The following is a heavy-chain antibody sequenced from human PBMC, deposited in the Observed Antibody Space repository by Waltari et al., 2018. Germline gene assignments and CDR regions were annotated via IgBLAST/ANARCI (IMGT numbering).Heavy chain of an antibody. V-gene: IGHV3-53*01. J-gene: IGHJ4*02. CDR1: GIVVSANY. D-gene: IGHD4-17*01. CDR2: IYSAGRT. CDR3: ARPGEGPSSH. Sequence: EVQLVVSGGGLIQPGGCLRLSCAASGIVVSANYMTWVRQAPGKGPQWVSVIYSAGRTYYADSVKGRFTISRDNTKNTVYLQMNNLKTEDTAVYYCARPGEGPSSHWGQGTLVTVSS.